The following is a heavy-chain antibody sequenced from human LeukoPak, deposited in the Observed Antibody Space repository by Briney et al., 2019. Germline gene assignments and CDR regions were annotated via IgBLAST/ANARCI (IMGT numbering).Heavy chain of an antibody. V-gene: IGHV3-30*02. Sequence: GGSLRLSCAASGFTFSSYGMHWVRQAPGKGLEWVAFIRYDGSNKYYADSVKGRFTISRDNSKNTLYLQMNSLRAEDTAVYYCAKDKGITMVRGVIITPYGMDVWGQGTTVTVSS. CDR1: GFTFSSYG. CDR2: IRYDGSNK. CDR3: AKDKGITMVRGVIITPYGMDV. D-gene: IGHD3-10*01. J-gene: IGHJ6*02.